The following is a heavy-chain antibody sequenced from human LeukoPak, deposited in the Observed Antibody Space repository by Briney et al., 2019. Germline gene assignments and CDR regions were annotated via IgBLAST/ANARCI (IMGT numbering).Heavy chain of an antibody. CDR1: GFTFSDFG. CDR2: IWYDGTKK. D-gene: IGHD2-21*01. V-gene: IGHV3-33*06. J-gene: IGHJ4*02. Sequence: QPGGSLRLSCAASGFTFSDFGMHRVRQAPGKGLEWVAVIWYDGTKKYYADSVKGRFTISRDDSKNTLYLQMNSLRAKDTAVYYCAKNLKSIQYWGQGTLVTVSS. CDR3: AKNLKSIQY.